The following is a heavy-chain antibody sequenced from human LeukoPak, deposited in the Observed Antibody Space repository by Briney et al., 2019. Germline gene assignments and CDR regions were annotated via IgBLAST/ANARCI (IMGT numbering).Heavy chain of an antibody. CDR1: GFTFSTYG. J-gene: IGHJ3*02. V-gene: IGHV3-30*18. CDR3: AKVGSYDAFDI. Sequence: GGSLRLSCAASGFTFSTYGMNWVRQAPGKGLEWVAVISYDGSNKYYADSVKGRFTISRDNSKNTLYLQMNSLRAEDTAVYYCAKVGSYDAFDIWGQGTMVTVSS. CDR2: ISYDGSNK. D-gene: IGHD1-26*01.